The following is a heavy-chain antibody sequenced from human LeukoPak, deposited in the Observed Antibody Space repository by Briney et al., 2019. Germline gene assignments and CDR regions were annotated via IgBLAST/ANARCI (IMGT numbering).Heavy chain of an antibody. D-gene: IGHD4-17*01. Sequence: SETLSLTCTVSGGSISSYYWSWIRQPPGKGLEWIGYIYYSGSTYYNPSLRSRVTISVDTSKNQFSLKLSSVTAADTAVYYCARGTVTWGQGTLVTVSS. CDR1: GGSISSYY. CDR2: IYYSGST. J-gene: IGHJ4*02. CDR3: ARGTVT. V-gene: IGHV4-59*01.